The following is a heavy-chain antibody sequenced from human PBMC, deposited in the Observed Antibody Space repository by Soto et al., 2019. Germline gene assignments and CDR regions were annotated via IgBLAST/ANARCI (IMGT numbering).Heavy chain of an antibody. CDR3: ARDSGNIWSGTFDY. D-gene: IGHD3-3*01. V-gene: IGHV3-30-3*01. Sequence: QVQLVESGGGVVQPGRSLRLSCAASGFTFSSYAMHWVRQAPGKGLEGVAVISYDGSNKYYADSVKGRFTISRDNSKNTLYLQMNSLRAEDTAVYYCARDSGNIWSGTFDYWGQGTLVTVSS. CDR1: GFTFSSYA. J-gene: IGHJ4*02. CDR2: ISYDGSNK.